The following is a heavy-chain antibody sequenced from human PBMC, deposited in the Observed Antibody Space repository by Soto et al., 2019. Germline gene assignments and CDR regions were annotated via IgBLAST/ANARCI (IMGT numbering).Heavy chain of an antibody. CDR1: GFTFSSYA. V-gene: IGHV3-30-3*01. Sequence: GGSLRLSCAASGFTFSSYAMHWVRQAPGKGLEWVAVISYDGSNKYYADSVKGRFTISRDNSKNRLYLQMNSLRAEDTAVYYCARVWGFWSGYSTNTHPSYYYYGMDVWGQGTTVTVSS. J-gene: IGHJ6*02. CDR2: ISYDGSNK. CDR3: ARVWGFWSGYSTNTHPSYYYYGMDV. D-gene: IGHD3-3*01.